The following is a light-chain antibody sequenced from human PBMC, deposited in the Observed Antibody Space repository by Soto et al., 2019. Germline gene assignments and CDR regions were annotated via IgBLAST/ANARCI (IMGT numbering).Light chain of an antibody. CDR2: EGS. CDR1: SSDVGSYNL. CDR3: CSYAGSSTYV. Sequence: QSVLTQPASVSGSPGQSITISCTGTSSDVGSYNLVSWYQQHPGKAPKLMIYEGSKRPSGVSNRFSGSKSGNTASLTISGFQAEDEADYYCCSYAGSSTYVFGTGTKVTGL. V-gene: IGLV2-23*01. J-gene: IGLJ1*01.